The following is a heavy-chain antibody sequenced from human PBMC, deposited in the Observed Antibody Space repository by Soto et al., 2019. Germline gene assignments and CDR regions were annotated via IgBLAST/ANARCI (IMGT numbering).Heavy chain of an antibody. J-gene: IGHJ6*02. Sequence: QMPLVESGGSVVQPGTSLRLSCAAFGFDFSSYGMHWVRQTPGKGLEWVAVLGFDGGGRYYADSVKGRFTISRDNSKKMLYLQMDSLRAEDTALYYCAREPVGPDYAMDVWGQGTTVTVSS. V-gene: IGHV3-33*01. CDR2: LGFDGGGR. CDR3: AREPVGPDYAMDV. D-gene: IGHD1-26*01. CDR1: GFDFSSYG.